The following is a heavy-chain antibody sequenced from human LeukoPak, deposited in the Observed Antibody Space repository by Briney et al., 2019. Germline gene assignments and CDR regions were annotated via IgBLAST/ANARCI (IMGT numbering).Heavy chain of an antibody. Sequence: ASVKVSCKASGYTFTGYYMHWVRQAPGQGLEWMGWINPNSGGTNYAQKFQGRVTMTRDTSISTAYMELSSLRSEDTAVYYCATAYNWNYGSSEFDYWGQGTLVTVSS. V-gene: IGHV1-2*02. J-gene: IGHJ4*02. CDR2: INPNSGGT. CDR1: GYTFTGYY. D-gene: IGHD1-7*01. CDR3: ATAYNWNYGSSEFDY.